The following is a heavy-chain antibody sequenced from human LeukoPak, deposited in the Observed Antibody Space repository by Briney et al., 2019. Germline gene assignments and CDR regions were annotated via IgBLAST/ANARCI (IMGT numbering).Heavy chain of an antibody. V-gene: IGHV3-74*01. CDR3: ARGEAVYAVAEYYFDY. D-gene: IGHD6-19*01. CDR1: GFTFSSYW. J-gene: IGHJ4*02. Sequence: GGSLRLSCAASGFTFSSYWMHWVRQAPGKGLVWVSRINSDESSTSYADSVKGRFTISRDNAKNTLYLQMNSLRAEDTAVYYCARGEAVYAVAEYYFDYWGQGTLVTVSS. CDR2: INSDESST.